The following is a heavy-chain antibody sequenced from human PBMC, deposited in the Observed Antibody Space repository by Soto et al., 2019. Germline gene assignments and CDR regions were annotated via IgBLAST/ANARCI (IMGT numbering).Heavy chain of an antibody. CDR2: ISGSGGST. D-gene: IGHD5-18*01. Sequence: EVQLLESGGGLVQPGGSLRLSCAASGFTFSSYAMSWVRQAPGKGLEWVSAISGSGGSTYYADSVKGRFSISRDNSKNTLYLQMNSLRAEDTAVYYCAKDRAGGYSYGYRAYYFDYWGQGTLVTVSS. J-gene: IGHJ4*02. CDR3: AKDRAGGYSYGYRAYYFDY. V-gene: IGHV3-23*01. CDR1: GFTFSSYA.